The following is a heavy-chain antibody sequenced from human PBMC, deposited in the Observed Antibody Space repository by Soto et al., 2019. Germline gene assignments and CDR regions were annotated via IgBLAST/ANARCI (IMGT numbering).Heavy chain of an antibody. CDR3: AMVLELMDAFDI. V-gene: IGHV3-74*01. J-gene: IGHJ3*02. CDR1: GFTFSSYW. D-gene: IGHD1-7*01. Sequence: GGSLRLSCAASGFTFSSYWMHWVRQAPGKGLVWVSRINSDGSSTSYADSVKGRFTISRDNAKNTLYLQMNSLRAEDTAVYYCAMVLELMDAFDIWGQGTMVTVSS. CDR2: INSDGSST.